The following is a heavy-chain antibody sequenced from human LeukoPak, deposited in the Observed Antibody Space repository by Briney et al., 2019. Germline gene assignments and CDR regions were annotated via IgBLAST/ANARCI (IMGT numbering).Heavy chain of an antibody. Sequence: GASVKVSCKASGYTFTGYYMHWVRQAPGQGLEWMGWINPHTGGTNYAQKFQGRVTMTRGASISTAYMELSRLRSDDTAVYYCARERGYYYDSSGYFDYWGQGTLVTVSS. D-gene: IGHD3-22*01. CDR3: ARERGYYYDSSGYFDY. CDR2: INPHTGGT. CDR1: GYTFTGYY. J-gene: IGHJ4*02. V-gene: IGHV1-2*02.